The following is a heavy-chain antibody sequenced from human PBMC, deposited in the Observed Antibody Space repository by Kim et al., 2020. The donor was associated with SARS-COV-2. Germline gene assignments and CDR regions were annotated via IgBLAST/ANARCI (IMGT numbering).Heavy chain of an antibody. D-gene: IGHD2-2*02. Sequence: ASVKVSCKASGYTFTDYDINWVRQATGQGPEWMGWMNPYSGNTGHAQKFQGRVTMTRDTTVNTAYLDLSGLRSDDRAVYYCARGDRYCRSSSCYNYWGQGTLVTVSS. CDR3: ARGDRYCRSSSCYNY. J-gene: IGHJ4*02. V-gene: IGHV1-8*01. CDR2: MNPYSGNT. CDR1: GYTFTDYD.